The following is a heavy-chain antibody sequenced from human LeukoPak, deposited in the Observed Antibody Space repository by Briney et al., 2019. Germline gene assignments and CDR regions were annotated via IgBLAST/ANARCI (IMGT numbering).Heavy chain of an antibody. V-gene: IGHV4-34*01. CDR3: ARVQDTAMVRGVDY. CDR1: GGSFSGYY. D-gene: IGHD5-18*01. Sequence: LESLSLTSAVYGGSFSGYYWSWIRQPPGKGLGWIGEINHSGSTNYNPSPKSRVTISVDTSKNKFSLKWSSVTAADTAVYYCARVQDTAMVRGVDYWGQGTLVTVSS. CDR2: INHSGST. J-gene: IGHJ4*02.